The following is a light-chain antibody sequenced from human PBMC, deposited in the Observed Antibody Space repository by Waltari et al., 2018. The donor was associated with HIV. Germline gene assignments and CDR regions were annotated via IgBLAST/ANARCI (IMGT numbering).Light chain of an antibody. V-gene: IGKV3-15*01. Sequence: EIVVTRVPAALSVSPGERASLSCIASQSVSTNLAWYHQVSGQAPRLLISDSSNRATGVPDRFSGSGSGTHFTLTIISLQSEDSGVYYCQQYSDWPRAFGLGTKVEV. CDR2: DSS. CDR3: QQYSDWPRA. CDR1: QSVSTN. J-gene: IGKJ1*01.